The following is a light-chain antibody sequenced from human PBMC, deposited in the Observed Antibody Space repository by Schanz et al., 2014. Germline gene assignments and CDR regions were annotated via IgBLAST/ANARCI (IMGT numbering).Light chain of an antibody. CDR3: GTWDSRLSGVV. J-gene: IGLJ2*01. CDR2: DNH. Sequence: QSVLTQPPSVSAAPGQKVTISCSGSSSEIGDNYVSWYQHLPGTAPKVLIYDNHYRPSGIPDRFSGSKSGTSATLDITGLQTGDEADYYCGTWDSRLSGVVFGGGTKLTVL. V-gene: IGLV1-51*01. CDR1: SSEIGDNY.